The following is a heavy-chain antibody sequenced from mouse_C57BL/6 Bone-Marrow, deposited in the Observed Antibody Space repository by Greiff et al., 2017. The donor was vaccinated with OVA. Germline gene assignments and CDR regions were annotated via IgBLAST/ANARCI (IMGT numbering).Heavy chain of an antibody. CDR2: ISSGSSTI. V-gene: IGHV5-17*01. D-gene: IGHD1-1*01. CDR1: GFTFSDYG. J-gene: IGHJ4*01. CDR3: ASGYYGSSRAMDY. Sequence: DVMLVESGGGLVKPGGSLKLSCAASGFTFSDYGMHWVRQAPEKGLEWVAYISSGSSTIYYADTVKGRFTISRDNAKNTLFLQMTSLRSEDTAMYYCASGYYGSSRAMDYWGQGTSVTVSS.